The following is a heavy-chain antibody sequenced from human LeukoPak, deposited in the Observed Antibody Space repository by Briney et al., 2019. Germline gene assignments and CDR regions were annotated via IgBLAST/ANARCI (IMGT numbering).Heavy chain of an antibody. CDR1: GFTFSSYS. J-gene: IGHJ4*02. V-gene: IGHV3-21*01. D-gene: IGHD3-10*01. Sequence: PGGSLRLSCAASGFTFSSYSMNWVRQAPGKGLEWVSSISSSSSYIYYADSVKGRFTISRDNAKNSLYLQMNSLRAEDTAVYYCATPIGRFGELSTYETKSPTLNDYWGQGTLVTVSS. CDR3: ATPIGRFGELSTYETKSPTLNDY. CDR2: ISSSSSYI.